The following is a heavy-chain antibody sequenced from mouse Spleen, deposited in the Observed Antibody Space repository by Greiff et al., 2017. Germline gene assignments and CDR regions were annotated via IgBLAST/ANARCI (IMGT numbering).Heavy chain of an antibody. J-gene: IGHJ3*01. CDR3: ARPSSSAWFAY. D-gene: IGHD3-1*01. CDR2: IDPSDSYT. V-gene: IGHV1-69*01. CDR1: GYTFTSYW. Sequence: VQLQQPGAELVMPGASVKLSCKASGYTFTSYWMHWVKQRPGQGLEWIGEIDPSDSYTNYNQKFKGKATLTVDKSSSTAYMQLSSLTSEDSAVYYCARPSSSAWFAYWGQGTLVTVSA.